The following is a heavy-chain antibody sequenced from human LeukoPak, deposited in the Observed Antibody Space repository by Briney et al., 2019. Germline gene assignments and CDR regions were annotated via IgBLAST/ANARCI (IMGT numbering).Heavy chain of an antibody. V-gene: IGHV4-31*03. Sequence: SETLSLTCTVSVGSISSGGYYWSWIRQHPGKGLEWIGHIYYRDSTYYHPSLKRRVTISAGTSKNQFSLELSSVTAADTAVYYCARDNYYDTSAYALHIWGQGTMVTVSS. CDR1: VGSISSGGYY. CDR3: ARDNYYDTSAYALHI. CDR2: IYYRDST. J-gene: IGHJ3*02. D-gene: IGHD3-22*01.